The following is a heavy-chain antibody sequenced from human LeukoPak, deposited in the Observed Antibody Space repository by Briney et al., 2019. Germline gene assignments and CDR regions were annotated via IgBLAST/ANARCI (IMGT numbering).Heavy chain of an antibody. J-gene: IGHJ4*02. CDR2: IFYSGST. Sequence: SETLSLTCAVYNGSLGGDYWSWIRQHPGKGLEWIGYIFYSGSTYYNPSLKSRVTISVDTSKNQFSLKLSSVTAADTAVYYCARGPARDDFWSGSLPEYLDYWGQGALVTVSS. V-gene: IGHV4-31*11. D-gene: IGHD3-3*01. CDR1: NGSLGGDY. CDR3: ARGPARDDFWSGSLPEYLDY.